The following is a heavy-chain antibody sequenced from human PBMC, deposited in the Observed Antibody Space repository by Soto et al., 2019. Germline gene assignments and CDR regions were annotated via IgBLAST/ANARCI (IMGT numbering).Heavy chain of an antibody. J-gene: IGHJ6*02. CDR3: ARADWKYVGNYYYYYGMDV. CDR1: GGSISSYY. D-gene: IGHD1-7*01. V-gene: IGHV4-59*01. Sequence: PSETLSLTCTVSGGSISSYYWSWIRQPPGKGLEWIGYIYYSGSTNYNPSLKSRVTISVDTSKNQFSLKLSSVTAADTAVYYCARADWKYVGNYYYYYGMDVWGQGTTVTVSS. CDR2: IYYSGST.